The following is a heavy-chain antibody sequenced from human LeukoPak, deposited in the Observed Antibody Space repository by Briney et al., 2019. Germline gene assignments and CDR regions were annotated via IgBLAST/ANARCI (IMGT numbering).Heavy chain of an antibody. CDR2: IYTSGST. CDR1: GGSISSGSYY. Sequence: PSETLSLTCTVSGGSISSGSYYWSWIRQPAGKGLEWIGRIYTSGSTNYNPSLKSRVTISVDTSKNQFSLKLSSVTAADTAVYYCARDLPYCGGDCYSDAFDIWGQGTVVTVSS. J-gene: IGHJ3*02. CDR3: ARDLPYCGGDCYSDAFDI. D-gene: IGHD2-21*01. V-gene: IGHV4-61*02.